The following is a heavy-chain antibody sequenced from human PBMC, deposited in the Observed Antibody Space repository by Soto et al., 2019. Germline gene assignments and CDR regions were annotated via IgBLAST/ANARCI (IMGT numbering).Heavy chain of an antibody. J-gene: IGHJ3*02. D-gene: IGHD4-17*01. V-gene: IGHV4-39*01. CDR2: IYSSGNT. CDR3: ARAYLIYGDYLVDAFEI. Sequence: QLQLQESGPGLVNPSGTLSLTCTVSGGSINSSNYCWGWIRQPPGKGLEWIGNIYSSGNTYYNPPLKSRVTISIDTSKTQFSLKLNSVTAADTALYYCARAYLIYGDYLVDAFEIWGQGTMVTVSS. CDR1: GGSINSSNYC.